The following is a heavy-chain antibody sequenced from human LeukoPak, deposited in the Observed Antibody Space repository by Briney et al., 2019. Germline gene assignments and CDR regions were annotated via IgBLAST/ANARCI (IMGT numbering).Heavy chain of an antibody. CDR2: IYPGDSDT. CDR3: ARRDSGFEFFDS. Sequence: GESLKSSCNGSAHSFTNYWIGWVGQMAGQGLEWMGIIYPGDSDTRYSPSFQGQVTISADKSISTAYLQWSSLKASDTAMYFCARRDSGFEFFDSWGQGTLVTVSS. D-gene: IGHD5-12*01. V-gene: IGHV5-51*01. CDR1: AHSFTNYW. J-gene: IGHJ4*02.